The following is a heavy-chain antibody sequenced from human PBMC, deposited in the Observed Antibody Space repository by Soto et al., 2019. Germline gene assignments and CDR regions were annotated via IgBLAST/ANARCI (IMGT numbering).Heavy chain of an antibody. CDR2: INHSGST. D-gene: IGHD3-10*01. CDR1: GGSFSGYY. V-gene: IGHV4-34*01. CDR3: ARGGRITMVRGAYNWFDP. J-gene: IGHJ5*02. Sequence: QVQLQQWGAGLLKPSETLSLTCAVYGGSFSGYYWSWIRQPPGKGLEWIGEINHSGSTNYNPSLKSRVTISVDTSKNQFSLKLSSVTAADTAVYYCARGGRITMVRGAYNWFDPWGQGTLVTVSS.